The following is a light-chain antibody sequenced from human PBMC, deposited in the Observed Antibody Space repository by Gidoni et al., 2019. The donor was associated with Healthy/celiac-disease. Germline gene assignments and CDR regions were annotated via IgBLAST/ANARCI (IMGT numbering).Light chain of an antibody. CDR1: QDISNY. J-gene: IGKJ4*01. CDR2: DAS. CDR3: QQYDNLPLT. V-gene: IGKV1-33*01. Sequence: DIQRTQSPSSLSASVGDRVTITCQASQDISNYLNWYQQKPGKAPQLLIYDASNLETGVPSRFSGSGSGTDFTFTISSLQPEDIATYYCQQYDNLPLTFGGGTKVEIK.